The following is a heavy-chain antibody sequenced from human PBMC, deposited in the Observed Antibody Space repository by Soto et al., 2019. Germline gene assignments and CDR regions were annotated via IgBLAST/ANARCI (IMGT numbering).Heavy chain of an antibody. V-gene: IGHV3-33*01. J-gene: IGHJ4*02. CDR3: ASEQQRLFDY. CDR2: IWYDGSNK. CDR1: GFTFTNYG. D-gene: IGHD6-25*01. Sequence: QVQLVESGGGVVQPRRSLRLSCAASGFTFTNYGMHWVRQAPGKGLEWVAVIWYDGSNKYYADSVKGRFTISRDNSKNTLYLQMNSLRAEDTAVYYCASEQQRLFDYWGLGTLVTVSS.